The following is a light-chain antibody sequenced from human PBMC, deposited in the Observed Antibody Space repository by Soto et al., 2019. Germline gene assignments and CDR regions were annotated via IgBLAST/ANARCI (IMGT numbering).Light chain of an antibody. CDR2: AAS. V-gene: IGKV1-9*01. CDR3: QQLNSYPIT. CDR1: QGISSY. Sequence: IQLTQSLSSLSASVGDRVTITCRASQGISSYLAWYQQKPGKAPKLLIYAASTLQSGVPSRFSGGGSGADFTLTISSLQPEDFATYYCQQLNSYPITLGQGTRLDIK. J-gene: IGKJ5*01.